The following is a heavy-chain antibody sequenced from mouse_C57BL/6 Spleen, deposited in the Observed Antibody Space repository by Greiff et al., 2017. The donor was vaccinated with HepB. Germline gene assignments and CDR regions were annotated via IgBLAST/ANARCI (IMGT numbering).Heavy chain of an antibody. CDR2: IYPGDGDT. D-gene: IGHD3-2*02. V-gene: IGHV1-80*01. CDR3: ARGQLRLRGYFDY. J-gene: IGHJ2*01. Sequence: VKLQQSGAELVKPGASVKISCKASGYAFSSYWMNWVKQRPGKGLEWIGQIYPGDGDTNYNGKFKGKATLTADKSSSTAYMQLSSLTSEDSAVYFCARGQLRLRGYFDYWGQGTTLTVSS. CDR1: GYAFSSYW.